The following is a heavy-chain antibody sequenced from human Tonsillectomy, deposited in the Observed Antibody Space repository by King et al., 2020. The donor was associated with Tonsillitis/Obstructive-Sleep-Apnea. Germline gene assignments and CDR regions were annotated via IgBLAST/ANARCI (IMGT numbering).Heavy chain of an antibody. D-gene: IGHD5-18*01. CDR2: ISSTGST. J-gene: IGHJ5*02. V-gene: IGHV4-4*07. CDR3: ARELDTAPYNWFGP. Sequence: QLQESGPGLVKPSETLSLTCTVSGGSITSYYWSWIRQPAGKGLEWIGLISSTGSTNYNPSLKSRVTMSVDTSRNQFSLKLSSVTAADTAVYFCARELDTAPYNWFGPWGQGALVTVSS. CDR1: GGSITSYY.